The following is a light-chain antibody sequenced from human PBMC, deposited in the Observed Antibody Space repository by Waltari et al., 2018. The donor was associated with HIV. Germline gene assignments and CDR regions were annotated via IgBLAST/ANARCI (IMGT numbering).Light chain of an antibody. CDR3: CSYSSSGTVL. CDR1: SNDVGGFTY. V-gene: IGLV2-14*03. Sequence: HSVLTLTASMSGSLGQSITISFFRRSNDVGGFTYVSWYQQSPDKAPRLVIYDVSNRPSGVSGRFSGSKSGSAASLTISGLQPEDEADYYCCSYSSSGTVLFGGGTRLTVL. J-gene: IGLJ2*01. CDR2: DVS.